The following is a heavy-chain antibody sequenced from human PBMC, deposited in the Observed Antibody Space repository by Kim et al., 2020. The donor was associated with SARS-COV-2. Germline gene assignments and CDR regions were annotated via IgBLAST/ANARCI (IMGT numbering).Heavy chain of an antibody. CDR3: ASPVDPITIFGVGRGYYGMDG. CDR2: ISAYNGNT. D-gene: IGHD3-3*01. Sequence: ASVKVSCKASGYTFTSYGISWVRQAPGQGLEWMGWISAYNGNTNYAQKLQGRVTMTTDTSTSTAYMELRSLRSDDTAVYYCASPVDPITIFGVGRGYYGMDGWGQGTTVTVSS. CDR1: GYTFTSYG. V-gene: IGHV1-18*01. J-gene: IGHJ6*02.